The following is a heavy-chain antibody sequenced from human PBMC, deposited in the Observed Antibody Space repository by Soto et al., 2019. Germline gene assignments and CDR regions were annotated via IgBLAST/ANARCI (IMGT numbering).Heavy chain of an antibody. CDR1: GCRFTSYW. CDR3: ARGQLAFSGMDV. CDR2: IYPGDSDT. J-gene: IGHJ6*02. V-gene: IGHV5-51*01. D-gene: IGHD6-6*01. Sequence: AVKISGEGCGCRFTSYWSGWERQMPGKGLEWMGIIYPGDSDTRYSPSFQGQVTISADKSISTAYLQWSSLKASDTAMYYGARGQLAFSGMDVLGQGTTVPVS.